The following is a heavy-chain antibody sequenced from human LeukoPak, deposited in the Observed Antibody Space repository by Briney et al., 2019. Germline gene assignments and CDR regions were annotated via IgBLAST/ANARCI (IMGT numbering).Heavy chain of an antibody. D-gene: IGHD6-13*01. J-gene: IGHJ4*02. Sequence: PGGSLRLSCAASGFTFSSYWMSWVRQAPGKGLEWVADIKQDGSEKYYVDSVKGRFTISRDNAKNSLYLQMNSLRAEDTAVYYCARVFLVGYSSSWYFDYWGQGTLVTVSS. CDR2: IKQDGSEK. CDR3: ARVFLVGYSSSWYFDY. V-gene: IGHV3-7*01. CDR1: GFTFSSYW.